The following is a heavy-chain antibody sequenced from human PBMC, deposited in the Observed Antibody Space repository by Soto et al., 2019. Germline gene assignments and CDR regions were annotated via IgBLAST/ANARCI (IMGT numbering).Heavy chain of an antibody. V-gene: IGHV4-59*03. D-gene: IGHD5-12*01. J-gene: IGHJ4*02. CDR2: IDYSGST. CDR3: AKHSGYYDFDS. CDR1: GGSISSAY. Sequence: PSETLSLTCSVSGGSISSAYWSWIRQPPGKGLEWIAYIDYSGSTHPNPSLKGRVTMSLDTSKNQFSLKLSSVTASDTAVYFCAKHSGYYDFDSWSQGTRVTVSS.